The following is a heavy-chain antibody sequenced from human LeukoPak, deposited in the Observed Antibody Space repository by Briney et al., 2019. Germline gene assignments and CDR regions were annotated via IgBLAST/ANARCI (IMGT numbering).Heavy chain of an antibody. Sequence: GGSLRLSCAASGFTFSSYAMSWVRQAPGKGLEWVSAISGSGGSTYYADSVKGRFTISRDNSKNTLYLQMNSLRAEDTAVYYCAKGLRGYSYGYVDYWGQGTLVTVSS. CDR3: AKGLRGYSYGYVDY. CDR2: ISGSGGST. V-gene: IGHV3-23*01. D-gene: IGHD5-18*01. CDR1: GFTFSSYA. J-gene: IGHJ4*02.